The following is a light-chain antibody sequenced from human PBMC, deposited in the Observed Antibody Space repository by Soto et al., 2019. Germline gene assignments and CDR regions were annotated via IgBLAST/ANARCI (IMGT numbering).Light chain of an antibody. CDR2: WTS. Sequence: DIVMTQSPDSLAVSLGERATINCKSSQSVFHKSNNKNYLAWYQQKPGQPPKLIIYWTSTRESGVPERFSGRGSCTDFTLTINRVEAEDVAIYYCHQYYGNPSFGQGTKLEIK. CDR1: QSVFHKSNNKNY. CDR3: HQYYGNPS. J-gene: IGKJ2*01. V-gene: IGKV4-1*01.